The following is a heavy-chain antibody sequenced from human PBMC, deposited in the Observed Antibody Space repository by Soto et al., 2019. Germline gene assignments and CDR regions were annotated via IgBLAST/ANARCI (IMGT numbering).Heavy chain of an antibody. CDR3: ARAGSGWKYYFDY. CDR2: IYSGGST. V-gene: IGHV3-53*02. J-gene: IGHJ4*02. D-gene: IGHD6-19*01. CDR1: GFTVSSNY. Sequence: EVQLVETGGGLIQPGGSLRLSCAASGFTVSSNYMSWVRQAPGKGLEWVSVIYSGGSTYYADSVKGRFTISRDNSKNTLYLQMNSLRAEATAVYYCARAGSGWKYYFDYWGQGTLVTVSS.